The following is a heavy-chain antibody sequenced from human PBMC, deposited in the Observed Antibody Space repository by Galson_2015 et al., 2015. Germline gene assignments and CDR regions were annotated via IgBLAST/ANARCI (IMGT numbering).Heavy chain of an antibody. V-gene: IGHV3-30*18. D-gene: IGHD4-11*01. J-gene: IGHJ6*02. Sequence: SLRLSCAASGFTFSSYGMHWVRQAPGKGLEWVAVISYDGSNKYYADSVKGRFTISRDNSKNTLYLQMNRLRAEDTAVYYCAKDHYSNYDYYGIDVWGQGTTVTVSS. CDR1: GFTFSSYG. CDR3: AKDHYSNYDYYGIDV. CDR2: ISYDGSNK.